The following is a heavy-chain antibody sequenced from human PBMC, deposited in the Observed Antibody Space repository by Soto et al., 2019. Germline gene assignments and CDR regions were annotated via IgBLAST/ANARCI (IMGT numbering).Heavy chain of an antibody. J-gene: IGHJ4*02. CDR3: AKDQVVLVPAAIYPDY. CDR1: GFTFSSYG. V-gene: IGHV3-30*18. D-gene: IGHD2-2*01. Sequence: QVQLVESGGGVVQPGRSLRLSCAASGFTFSSYGMHWVRQAPGKGLERVAVISYDGSNKYYADSVKGRFTISRDNSKNTLYLQMNSLRAEDTAVYYCAKDQVVLVPAAIYPDYWGKGTLVTVSS. CDR2: ISYDGSNK.